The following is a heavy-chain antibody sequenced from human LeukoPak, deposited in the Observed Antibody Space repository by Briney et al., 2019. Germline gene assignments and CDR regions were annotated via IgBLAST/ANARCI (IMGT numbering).Heavy chain of an antibody. V-gene: IGHV3-23*01. CDR3: AKDLRGSEYYFDY. Sequence: GGSLRLSCAASGFTFSSYAMSWVRQAPGKGLEWVSAISGSGGSTYYADSAKGRFTISRDNSKNTLYLQMNSLRAEDTAVYYCAKDLRGSEYYFDYWGQGTLVTVSS. J-gene: IGHJ4*02. CDR1: GFTFSSYA. CDR2: ISGSGGST. D-gene: IGHD1-26*01.